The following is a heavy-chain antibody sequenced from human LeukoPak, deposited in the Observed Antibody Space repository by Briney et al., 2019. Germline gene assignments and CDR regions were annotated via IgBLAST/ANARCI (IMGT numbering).Heavy chain of an antibody. V-gene: IGHV4-59*08. CDR3: ARHKGHDAFDI. CDR1: GGSISSYY. CDR2: IYYSGST. J-gene: IGHJ3*02. Sequence: SETLSLTCTVSGGSISSYYWSWIRQPPGKGLEWIGYIYYSGSTSYNPSLKSRVTISVDTSKNQFSLKLSSVTAADTAVYYCARHKGHDAFDIWGQGTMVTVSS.